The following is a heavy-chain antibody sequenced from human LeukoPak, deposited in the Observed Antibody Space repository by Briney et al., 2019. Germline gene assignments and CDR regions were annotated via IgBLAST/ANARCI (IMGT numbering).Heavy chain of an antibody. D-gene: IGHD5-18*01. CDR1: GVSLSTSGVG. J-gene: IGHJ3*02. Sequence: SGPTLVNPTQTLTLTCSPSGVSLSTSGVGVGWIRQPPGKALEWLALIYWDDDSRYSPSLKSRLTIAKDTSKNQVVLTLTNMDSVDTATYYCAHSQVFSYGSFHDAYDIWGLGMLVTVSS. CDR2: IYWDDDS. CDR3: AHSQVFSYGSFHDAYDI. V-gene: IGHV2-5*02.